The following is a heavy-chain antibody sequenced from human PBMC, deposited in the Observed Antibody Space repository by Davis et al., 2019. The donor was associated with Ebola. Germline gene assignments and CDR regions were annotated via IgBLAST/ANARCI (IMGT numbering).Heavy chain of an antibody. Sequence: SETLSLTCTASGCSFSTYYWSWVRQPPGKGLEWVAFIYYSGTTHYNPSLRGRVTISVDTSKKHFSQKLGSMTAADTAVYYCARGSQWLGPDYWGQGTLVTVSS. D-gene: IGHD6-19*01. V-gene: IGHV4-59*01. CDR2: IYYSGTT. CDR1: GCSFSTYY. CDR3: ARGSQWLGPDY. J-gene: IGHJ4*02.